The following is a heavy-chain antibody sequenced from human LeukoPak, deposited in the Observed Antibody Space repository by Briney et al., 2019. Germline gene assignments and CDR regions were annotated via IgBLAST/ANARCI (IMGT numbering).Heavy chain of an antibody. CDR2: IYYSGST. J-gene: IGHJ6*03. CDR3: ARVDSSSWYGNYYYYYMDV. CDR1: GGSISSYY. V-gene: IGHV4-59*01. D-gene: IGHD6-13*01. Sequence: ASETLSLTCTVSGGSISSYYWSWIRQPPGKGLEWIGYIYYSGSTNYNPSLKSRVTISVDTSKNQFSLKLSSVTAADTAVYYCARVDSSSWYGNYYYYYMDVWGKGTTVTISS.